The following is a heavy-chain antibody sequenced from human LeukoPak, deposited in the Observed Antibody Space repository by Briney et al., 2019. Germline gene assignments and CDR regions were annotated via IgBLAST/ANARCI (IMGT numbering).Heavy chain of an antibody. CDR2: INPSGGST. Sequence: ASVKVSCKASGYTFTSYYMHWVRQAPGQGLEWMGIINPSGGSTIYAHKFQGRVTMTRDMSTSTVYMELSSLRSEDTAVYYCARDRSTAASGRSWYFDLRGRGTLVTVSS. V-gene: IGHV1-46*01. CDR3: ARDRSTAASGRSWYFDL. CDR1: GYTFTSYY. D-gene: IGHD6-13*01. J-gene: IGHJ2*01.